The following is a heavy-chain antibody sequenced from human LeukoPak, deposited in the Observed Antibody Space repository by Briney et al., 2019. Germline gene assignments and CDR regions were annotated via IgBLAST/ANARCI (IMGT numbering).Heavy chain of an antibody. D-gene: IGHD3-10*01. CDR1: GFTVSSNY. Sequence: GGSLRLSCAASGFTVSSNYMSWVRQAPGKGLEWVSYISTSGSTIYYADSVKGRFTISRDNAKNSLYLQMNSLRAEDTAVYYCAKVPDYYGSGRYHWGQGTLVTVSS. J-gene: IGHJ4*02. CDR2: ISTSGSTI. CDR3: AKVPDYYGSGRYH. V-gene: IGHV3-11*04.